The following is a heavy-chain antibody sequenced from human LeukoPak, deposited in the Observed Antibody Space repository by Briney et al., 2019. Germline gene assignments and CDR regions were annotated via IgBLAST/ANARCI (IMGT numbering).Heavy chain of an antibody. J-gene: IGHJ4*02. Sequence: PGGSLRLSCAASGFTFSSYAMSWVRQAPGKGLEWVSTITGNGGSTYYADSMQDRFTISRDNSKNTLYLQMNSLRAEDTAVYYCAKVSPFYLVNRPGPDYWGQGTLVTVSS. CDR1: GFTFSSYA. D-gene: IGHD1-14*01. CDR2: ITGNGGST. V-gene: IGHV3-23*01. CDR3: AKVSPFYLVNRPGPDY.